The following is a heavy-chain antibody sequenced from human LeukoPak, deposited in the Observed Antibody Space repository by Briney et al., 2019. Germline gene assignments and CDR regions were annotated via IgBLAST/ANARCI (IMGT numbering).Heavy chain of an antibody. CDR1: GGSISSYY. Sequence: SETLSLTCTVSGGSISSYYWSWIRQPPGKGLEWIGYIYYSGSTYYNPSLKSRATISVDTSKNQFSLKLSSVTAADTAVYYCARDLLNEGNHLDYWGQGTLVTVSS. CDR2: IYYSGST. J-gene: IGHJ4*02. D-gene: IGHD4-23*01. V-gene: IGHV4-30-4*01. CDR3: ARDLLNEGNHLDY.